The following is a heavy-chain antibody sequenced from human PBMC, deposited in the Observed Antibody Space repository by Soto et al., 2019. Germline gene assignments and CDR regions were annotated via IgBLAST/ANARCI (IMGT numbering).Heavy chain of an antibody. CDR2: ISGSGGST. Sequence: GGSLRLSCAASGLTFSSYAMSWVRQAPGKGLEWVSAISGSGGSTYYADSVKGRFTISRDNSKNTLYLQMNSLRAEDTAVYYCAKDLSVGSGSYILDVWGQGTTVTVSS. CDR1: GLTFSSYA. CDR3: AKDLSVGSGSYILDV. J-gene: IGHJ6*02. D-gene: IGHD3-10*01. V-gene: IGHV3-23*01.